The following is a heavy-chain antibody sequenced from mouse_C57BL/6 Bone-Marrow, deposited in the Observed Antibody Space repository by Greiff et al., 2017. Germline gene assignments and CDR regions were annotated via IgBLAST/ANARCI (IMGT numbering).Heavy chain of an antibody. Sequence: QVQLQQPGAELVKPGASVKVSCKASGYTFTSYWMHWVKQRPGQGLEWIGRIHPSDSDTNYNQKFKGKATLTVDKSSSTAYMQLSSLTSEDSAVYYCAIETTVVAKDYWGQGTTLTVSS. D-gene: IGHD1-1*01. CDR1: GYTFTSYW. J-gene: IGHJ2*01. CDR3: AIETTVVAKDY. CDR2: IHPSDSDT. V-gene: IGHV1-74*01.